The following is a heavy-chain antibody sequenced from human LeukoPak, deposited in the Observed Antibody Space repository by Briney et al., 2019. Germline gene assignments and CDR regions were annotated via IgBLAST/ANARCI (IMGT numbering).Heavy chain of an antibody. J-gene: IGHJ4*02. D-gene: IGHD1-26*01. V-gene: IGHV1-3*01. CDR2: ISAGNGNT. CDR3: ARDSGSGNNDY. CDR1: GYTFTSYA. Sequence: ASVTVSFTASGYTFTSYAIHWVRQAPGQRLEWMGWISAGNGNTKYSQNFQGRVTFISNTSATTAFMKLSSLRSEDAAVYYCARDSGSGNNDYWGQGTLVTVSS.